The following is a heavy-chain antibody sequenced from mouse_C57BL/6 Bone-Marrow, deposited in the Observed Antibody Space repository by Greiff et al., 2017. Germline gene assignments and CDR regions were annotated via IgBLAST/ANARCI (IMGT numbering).Heavy chain of an antibody. J-gene: IGHJ1*03. CDR2: IYPGSGST. CDR1: GYTFTSYW. D-gene: IGHD1-1*01. V-gene: IGHV1-55*01. Sequence: QVQLQQPGAELVKPGASVKMSCKASGYTFTSYWITWVKQRPGQGLEWIGDIYPGSGSTNYNEKFKSKATLPVDTSSSTAYMQLSSLTSEDSAFYYCARRYYGSSYVYWYFDVWGTGTTVTVSS. CDR3: ARRYYGSSYVYWYFDV.